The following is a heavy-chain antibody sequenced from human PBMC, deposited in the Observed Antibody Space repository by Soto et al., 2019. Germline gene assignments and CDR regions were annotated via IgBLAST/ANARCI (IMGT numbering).Heavy chain of an antibody. CDR1: GGTFSSYA. J-gene: IGHJ4*02. D-gene: IGHD3-22*01. V-gene: IGHV1-69*06. Sequence: QVQLVQSGAEVKKPGSSVKVSCKASGGTFSSYAISWVRQAPGQGLGWMGGIIPIFGTANYAQKFQGRVTITANKSTSTAYMELSSLRSEDTAVYYCASCGGLYGSGYPYPFDYWGQGTLVTVSS. CDR3: ASCGGLYGSGYPYPFDY. CDR2: IIPIFGTA.